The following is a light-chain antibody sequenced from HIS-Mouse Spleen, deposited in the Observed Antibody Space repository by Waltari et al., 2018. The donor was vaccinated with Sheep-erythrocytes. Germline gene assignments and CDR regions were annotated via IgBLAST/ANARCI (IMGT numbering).Light chain of an antibody. V-gene: IGLV2-23*01. J-gene: IGLJ1*01. CDR1: SRYVGRYNL. Sequence: QSALTQPASVSGSPGQSNTISCTGTSRYVGRYNLVSWYQQPPGKAPKLMIYEGSKRPSGVSNRFSGSKSGNTASLTISGLQAEDEADYYCCSYAGSSTFHVFGTGTKVTVL. CDR3: CSYAGSSTFHV. CDR2: EGS.